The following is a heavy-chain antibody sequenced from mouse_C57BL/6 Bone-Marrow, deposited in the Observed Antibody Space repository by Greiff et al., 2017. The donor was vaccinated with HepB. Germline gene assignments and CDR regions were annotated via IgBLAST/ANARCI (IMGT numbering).Heavy chain of an antibody. J-gene: IGHJ2*01. D-gene: IGHD1-1*01. CDR2: IYPRSGNT. Sequence: VQLQESGAELARPGASVKLSCKASGYTFTSYGISWVKQRTGQGLEWIGEIYPRSGNTYYNEKFKGKATLTADKSSSTAYMELRSLTSEDSAVYFCARGYYGSSYEGYWGQGTTLTVSS. CDR1: GYTFTSYG. CDR3: ARGYYGSSYEGY. V-gene: IGHV1-81*01.